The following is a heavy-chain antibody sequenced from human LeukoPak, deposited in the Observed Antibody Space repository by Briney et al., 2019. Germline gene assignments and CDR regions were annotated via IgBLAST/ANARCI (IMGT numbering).Heavy chain of an antibody. CDR1: GFTFTSYW. J-gene: IGHJ4*02. V-gene: IGHV3-74*01. CDR2: INSVGSSL. D-gene: IGHD3-9*01. CDR3: ARSRYTRSHFDY. Sequence: GGSLRLSCAASGFTFTSYWVQWVRQAPGKGLVWISRINSVGSSLSYADSVKGRFTISRDNAKNTVYLQMNSLRAEDTAVYYCARSRYTRSHFDYWGQGTLVTVSS.